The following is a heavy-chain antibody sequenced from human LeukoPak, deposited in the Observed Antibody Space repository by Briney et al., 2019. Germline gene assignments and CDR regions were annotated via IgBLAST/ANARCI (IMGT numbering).Heavy chain of an antibody. D-gene: IGHD6-13*01. V-gene: IGHV4-59*01. CDR2: IYYSGST. CDR3: ARDRYSSSWPNYYYYGMDV. Sequence: SETLSLSCTVCGGSISSYYWSWIRQPPGKGLEWFGYIYYSGSTNYNPSLKSRVTISVDTSKNQFSLKLSSVTAADTAVYYCARDRYSSSWPNYYYYGMDVWGQGTTVTVSS. CDR1: GGSISSYY. J-gene: IGHJ6*02.